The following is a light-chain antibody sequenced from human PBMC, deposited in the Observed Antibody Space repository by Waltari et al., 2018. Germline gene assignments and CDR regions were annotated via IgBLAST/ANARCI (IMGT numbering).Light chain of an antibody. CDR1: QSVLYSSNNKNF. CDR3: QQYYSFPLT. Sequence: DIVMTQSPDSLDVSLGERATINCKSSQSVLYSSNNKNFFAWYQQKPGQPPKLLIHWASIRESGVPDRFGGSGSGADFTLTISSLQAEDVAVYYCQQYYSFPLTFGGGTKVEIK. J-gene: IGKJ4*01. CDR2: WAS. V-gene: IGKV4-1*01.